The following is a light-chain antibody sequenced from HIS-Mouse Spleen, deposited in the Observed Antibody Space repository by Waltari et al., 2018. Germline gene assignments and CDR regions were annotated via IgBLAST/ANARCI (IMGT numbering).Light chain of an antibody. J-gene: IGLJ2*01. CDR2: GKN. CDR3: NSRDSSSNHVV. CDR1: SLRSYY. V-gene: IGLV3-19*01. Sequence: SSELTQDPAVSVALGQTVRITCQGDSLRSYYASWYQQKPGQAPVLVIYGKNNRPSVIPDRFSGSSSGNTASLTITGAQAEDEADYYCNSRDSSSNHVVFGGGTKLTVL.